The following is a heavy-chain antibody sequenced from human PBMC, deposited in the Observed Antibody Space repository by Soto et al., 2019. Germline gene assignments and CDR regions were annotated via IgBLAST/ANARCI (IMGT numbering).Heavy chain of an antibody. CDR2: ISYDGSNK. CDR3: AKDRGSGSYYGSHY. D-gene: IGHD3-10*01. Sequence: QVQLVESGGGVVQPGRSLRLSCAASGFTFSSYGMHWVRQAPGKGLEWVAVISYDGSNKYYADSVKGRFTISRDNSKNTLDLQMNSLRAEDTAVYYCAKDRGSGSYYGSHYWGQGTLVTVSS. J-gene: IGHJ4*02. CDR1: GFTFSSYG. V-gene: IGHV3-30*18.